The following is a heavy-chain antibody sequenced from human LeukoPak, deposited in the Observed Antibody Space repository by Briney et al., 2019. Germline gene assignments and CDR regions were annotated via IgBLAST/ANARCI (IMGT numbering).Heavy chain of an antibody. V-gene: IGHV3-53*01. CDR1: GFIVSSNY. D-gene: IGHD3-22*01. CDR2: IWSDGRT. CDR3: AREAHYYDSGGYYRPYYFDS. J-gene: IGHJ4*02. Sequence: QPGGSLRLSCAASGFIVSSNYMSWVRQAPGKGLEWVSVIWSDGRTSYADSAKGRFTISRDNSKNTLYLQMNSLRAEGTAVYYCAREAHYYDSGGYYRPYYFDSWGQGTLVSVSS.